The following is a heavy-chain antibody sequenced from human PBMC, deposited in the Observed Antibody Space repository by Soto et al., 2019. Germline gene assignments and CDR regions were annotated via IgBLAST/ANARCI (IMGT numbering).Heavy chain of an antibody. J-gene: IGHJ5*02. CDR2: INHSGST. V-gene: IGHV4-34*01. D-gene: IGHD2-2*01. Sequence: ALETLCHTCAVEGGSCSGYYWSWIRQPTGKGLEWIGEINHSGSTNYNPSLKSRVTISVDTSKNQFSLKLSSVTAADTAVYYCAREEYTVVVPAAKSGTWFDPWGQGTLVTVSS. CDR3: AREEYTVVVPAAKSGTWFDP. CDR1: GGSCSGYY.